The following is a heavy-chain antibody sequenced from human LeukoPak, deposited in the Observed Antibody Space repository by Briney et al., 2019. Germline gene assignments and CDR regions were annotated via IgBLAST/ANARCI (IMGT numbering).Heavy chain of an antibody. Sequence: SETRSLTCAVYGGSFSGYYWSWIRQPPGKGLEWIGEINHSGSTNYNPSLKSRVTISVGTSKNQFSLKLSSVTAADTAVYYCARALLRYFDWPAPNAFDIWGQGTKVTVSS. V-gene: IGHV4-34*01. J-gene: IGHJ3*02. CDR3: ARALLRYFDWPAPNAFDI. CDR1: GGSFSGYY. CDR2: INHSGST. D-gene: IGHD3-9*01.